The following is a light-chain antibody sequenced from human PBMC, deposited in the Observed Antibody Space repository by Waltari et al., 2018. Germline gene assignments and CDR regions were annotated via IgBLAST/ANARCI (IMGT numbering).Light chain of an antibody. J-gene: IGKJ2*01. CDR1: QGISNS. CDR2: AAS. CDR3: QQYYSTSYT. Sequence: DIQMTQSPSSLSASVGDRVTITCRASQGISNSLAWYQQKPGKAPKLLLYAASRLESGVPSRVSGSGSGTDYTLTISSLQPEDFATYYCQQYYSTSYTFGQGTKLEIK. V-gene: IGKV1-NL1*01.